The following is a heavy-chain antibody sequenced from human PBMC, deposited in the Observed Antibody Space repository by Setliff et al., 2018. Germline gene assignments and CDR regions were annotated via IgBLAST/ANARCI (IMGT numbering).Heavy chain of an antibody. CDR2: IIAVFGTA. D-gene: IGHD3-22*01. CDR1: GGTFRTDG. V-gene: IGHV1-69*13. CDR3: ARDADYYDSSENPVVDY. J-gene: IGHJ4*02. Sequence: SVKVSCKASGGTFRTDGFSWVRQAPGQGLEWMGRIIAVFGTAKYAQKFQGRVTISADESTRTVYMELSSLRSDDTAVCYCARDADYYDSSENPVVDYWGQGTLVTVSS.